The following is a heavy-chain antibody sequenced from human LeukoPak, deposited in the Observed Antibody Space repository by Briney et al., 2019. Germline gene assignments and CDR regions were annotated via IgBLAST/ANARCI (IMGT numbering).Heavy chain of an antibody. V-gene: IGHV3-21*01. CDR1: GFTFSSYS. D-gene: IGHD3-3*01. CDR3: AKDLNYDFWSGYNMDV. Sequence: GGSLRLSCAASGFTFSSYSMNWVRQAPGKGLEWVSSISSSSSYIYYADSVKGRFTISRDNSKNTLYLQMNSLRAEDTAVYYCAKDLNYDFWSGYNMDVWGKGTTVTVSS. J-gene: IGHJ6*03. CDR2: ISSSSSYI.